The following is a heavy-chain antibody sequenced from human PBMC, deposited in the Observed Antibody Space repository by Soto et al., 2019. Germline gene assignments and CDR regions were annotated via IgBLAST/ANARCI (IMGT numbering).Heavy chain of an antibody. Sequence: SETLSLTCAVYGGSFSGYYWSWIRQPPGKGLEWIGEINHSGSTNYNPSLKSRVTISVDTSKNQFSLKLSSVTAADTAVYYCARAVGYYDIWSGYSSYYYYGMDVWGQGTTVTVSS. D-gene: IGHD3-3*01. CDR1: GGSFSGYY. CDR3: ARAVGYYDIWSGYSSYYYYGMDV. CDR2: INHSGST. J-gene: IGHJ6*02. V-gene: IGHV4-34*01.